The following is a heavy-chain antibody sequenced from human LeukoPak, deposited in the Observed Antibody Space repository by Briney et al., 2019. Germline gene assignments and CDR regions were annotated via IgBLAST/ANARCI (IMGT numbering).Heavy chain of an antibody. Sequence: PSQTLSLTCTVSGGSISSGGYYWSWIRQHPEKGLEWIGYIYYSGSTYYNPSLKSRVTISVDTSKNQFSLKLSSVTAADTAVYYCARGPCSQLLYEECYYGMDVWGQGATVTVSS. CDR2: IYYSGST. CDR3: ARGPCSQLLYEECYYGMDV. D-gene: IGHD2-2*02. J-gene: IGHJ6*02. V-gene: IGHV4-31*03. CDR1: GGSISSGGYY.